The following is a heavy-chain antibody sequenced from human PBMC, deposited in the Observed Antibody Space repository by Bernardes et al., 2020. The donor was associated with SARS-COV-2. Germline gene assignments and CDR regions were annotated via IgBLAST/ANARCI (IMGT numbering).Heavy chain of an antibody. J-gene: IGHJ3*02. CDR1: GTTFTTYW. CDR2: INQDGSET. D-gene: IGHD3-9*01. CDR3: ASLTGDAAFDI. Sequence: GGSLRLSCVGSGTTFTTYWMSWVRQAPGKGLEWVANINQDGSETTYVDSVKGRFTLSRDTAKNSLYLQMNSLRAEDTAVYYCASLTGDAAFDIWGQGTLVTVSS. V-gene: IGHV3-7*01.